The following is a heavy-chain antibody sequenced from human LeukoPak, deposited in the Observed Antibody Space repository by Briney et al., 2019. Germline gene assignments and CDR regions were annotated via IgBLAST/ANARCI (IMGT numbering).Heavy chain of an antibody. CDR3: ARLLNRAFDY. CDR1: GGSISSGTYY. J-gene: IGHJ4*02. CDR2: VSYSGST. D-gene: IGHD2/OR15-2a*01. V-gene: IGHV4-30-2*01. Sequence: PSETLSLTCTVSGGSISSGTYYWNWIRQPPGKGLEWIGYVSYSGSTYYNPSLKSRVTISVDESNNHFSLKLNSVAAADTAVYYCARLLNRAFDYWGQGTLVTVSS.